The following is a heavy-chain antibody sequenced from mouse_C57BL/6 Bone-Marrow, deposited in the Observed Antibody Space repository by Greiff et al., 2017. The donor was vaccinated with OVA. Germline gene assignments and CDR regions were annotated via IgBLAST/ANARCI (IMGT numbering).Heavy chain of an antibody. CDR2: IYYSGTI. CDR1: GISITTGNYR. Sequence: EVQVVESGPGLVKPSQTVFLTCTVTGISITTGNYRWSWIRQFPGNKLEWIGYIYYSGTITYNPSLTSRTTITRDTPKNQFFLEMNSLTAEDTATYYWARDALLWYPYWYFDVWGTGTTVTVSS. CDR3: ARDALLWYPYWYFDV. D-gene: IGHD2-1*01. V-gene: IGHV3-5*01. J-gene: IGHJ1*03.